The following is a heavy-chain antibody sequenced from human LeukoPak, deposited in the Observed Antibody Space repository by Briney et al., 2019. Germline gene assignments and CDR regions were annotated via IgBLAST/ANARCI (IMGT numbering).Heavy chain of an antibody. CDR1: GYTFIDYY. Sequence: ASVKVSCKASGYTFIDYYMHWVRQAPGQGLEWMGWINPHSGDTNYAQNFQGRVTMTRDTSVSTAYMELSRLASDDTAVYYCARDPAGDWYATDYWGQGTLVTVSS. D-gene: IGHD3/OR15-3a*01. CDR2: INPHSGDT. V-gene: IGHV1-2*02. J-gene: IGHJ4*02. CDR3: ARDPAGDWYATDY.